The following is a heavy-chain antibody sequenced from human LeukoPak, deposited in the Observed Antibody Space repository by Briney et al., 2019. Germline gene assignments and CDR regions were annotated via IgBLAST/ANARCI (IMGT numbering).Heavy chain of an antibody. J-gene: IGHJ5*02. D-gene: IGHD3-10*01. CDR1: GYSFTSYW. CDR2: IYPGDSDT. CDR3: ARGPMVRGVIGWFDP. V-gene: IGHV5-51*01. Sequence: GESLKISCKGSGYSFTSYWIGWVRQMPGKGLEWMGIIYPGDSDTRYSPSFQGQVTISADKSISTAYLQWSSLKASDTAMYYCARGPMVRGVIGWFDPWGQGTLVTVSS.